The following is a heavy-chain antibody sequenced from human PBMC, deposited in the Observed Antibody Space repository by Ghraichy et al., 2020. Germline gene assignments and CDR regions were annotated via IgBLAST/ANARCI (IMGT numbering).Heavy chain of an antibody. CDR2: ISSSGIAI. Sequence: GGSLRLSCAASGFTFSDYYMSWIRQAPGKGLEWVSYISSSGIAIDYADSLKGRFTISRDNAKNSLYLQMKSLRAEDTAVYYSARVYGGSWPHAFDIWAQGTMVTVSS. J-gene: IGHJ3*02. CDR1: GFTFSDYY. V-gene: IGHV3-11*01. D-gene: IGHD4/OR15-4a*01. CDR3: ARVYGGSWPHAFDI.